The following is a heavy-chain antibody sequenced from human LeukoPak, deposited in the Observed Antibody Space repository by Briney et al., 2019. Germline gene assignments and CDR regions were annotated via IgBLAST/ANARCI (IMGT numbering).Heavy chain of an antibody. CDR2: ISGSNSYI. V-gene: IGHV3-21*01. J-gene: IGHJ4*02. CDR3: ARGIAAAVSVGKSIAVAGPLHY. D-gene: IGHD6-13*01. CDR1: GFTFNSYS. Sequence: GGSLRLSCAASGFTFNSYSMNWVRQAPGKGLEWVSSISGSNSYIYYADSMKGRFTISRDNAKNSLYLQMNSLRAEDTAVYYCARGIAAAVSVGKSIAVAGPLHYWGQGTLVTVSS.